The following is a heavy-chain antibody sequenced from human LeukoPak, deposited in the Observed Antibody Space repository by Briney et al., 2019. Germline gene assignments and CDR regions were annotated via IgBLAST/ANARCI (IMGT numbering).Heavy chain of an antibody. Sequence: SETLSLTCTVSGGSISSGGYYWSWIRQPPGKGLEWIGEINHSGSTNYNPSLKSRVTISVDTSKNQFSLKLSSVTAADTAVYYCARGHWVGYCSSTSCYPQKLKASFWFDPWGQGTLVTVSS. CDR3: ARGHWVGYCSSTSCYPQKLKASFWFDP. CDR2: INHSGST. CDR1: GGSISSGGYY. D-gene: IGHD2-2*01. J-gene: IGHJ5*02. V-gene: IGHV4-39*07.